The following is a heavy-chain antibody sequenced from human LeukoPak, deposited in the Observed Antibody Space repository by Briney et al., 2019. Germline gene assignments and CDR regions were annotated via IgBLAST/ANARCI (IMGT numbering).Heavy chain of an antibody. CDR2: ISAYNGNT. V-gene: IGHV1-18*01. J-gene: IGHJ3*02. D-gene: IGHD2-2*01. CDR3: ARDLLAVVPAAISGSNI. Sequence: ASVKVSCKASGYTFTSYGISWVRQAPGQGLEWMGWISAYNGNTNYAQKLQGRVTMTTDTSTSTAYMELRSLRSDDTAVYYCARDLLAVVPAAISGSNIWGQGTMVTVSS. CDR1: GYTFTSYG.